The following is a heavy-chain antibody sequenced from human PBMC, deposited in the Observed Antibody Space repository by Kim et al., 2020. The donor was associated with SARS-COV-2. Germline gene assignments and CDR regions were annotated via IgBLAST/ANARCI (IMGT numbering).Heavy chain of an antibody. J-gene: IGHJ4*02. D-gene: IGHD1-7*01. Sequence: GGSLRLSCVASGLTFSSYGMNWVRQAPGKGLEWVAGINQDGSERYYVDSVRGRFTISRDNAKNSLYLQMNSLRAEDTAVYYCTRPAFGELEDWWGQGTPV. CDR3: TRPAFGELEDW. V-gene: IGHV3-7*03. CDR1: GLTFSSYG. CDR2: INQDGSER.